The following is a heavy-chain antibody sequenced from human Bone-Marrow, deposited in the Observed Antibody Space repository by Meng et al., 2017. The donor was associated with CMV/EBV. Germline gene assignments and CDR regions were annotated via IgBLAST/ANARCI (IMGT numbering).Heavy chain of an antibody. CDR2: INPNSGGT. V-gene: IGHV1-2*02. CDR1: GYTFTGYY. J-gene: IGHJ5*02. Sequence: SGYTFTGYYMHWVRQAPGQGLEWMGWINPNSGGTNYAQKFQGRVTMTRDTSISTAYMELSRLRSDDTAVYYCARDRSNSWYMGRWFDPWGQGTLVTVSS. CDR3: ARDRSNSWYMGRWFDP. D-gene: IGHD6-13*01.